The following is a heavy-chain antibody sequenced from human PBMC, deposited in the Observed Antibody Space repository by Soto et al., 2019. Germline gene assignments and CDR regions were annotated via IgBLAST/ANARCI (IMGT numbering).Heavy chain of an antibody. D-gene: IGHD3-3*01. J-gene: IGHJ5*02. CDR1: GGAINSYY. CDR3: ARGQRFSDWFDP. Sequence: SETLSLTCNVSGGAINSYYWTWIRQPAGKGLEWIGRIYSSGSTKYNPSLQSRVTMSLDTSKNQFSLRLTSVTAADTAVYYCARGQRFSDWFDPWGQGTLVTVS. V-gene: IGHV4-4*07. CDR2: IYSSGST.